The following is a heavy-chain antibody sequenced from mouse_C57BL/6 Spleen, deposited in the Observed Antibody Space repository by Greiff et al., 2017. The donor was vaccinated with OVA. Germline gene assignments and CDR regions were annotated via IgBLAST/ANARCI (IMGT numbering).Heavy chain of an antibody. Sequence: EVQLVESGGGLVKPGGSLKLSCAASGFTFSDYGMHWVRQAPEKGLEWVAYISSVRSTIYYADTVKGRFTISRDNAKKTLFLQMTSLRSEDTAMYYCARNWDGGAWFAYWGQGTLVTVSA. V-gene: IGHV5-17*01. CDR1: GFTFSDYG. CDR3: ARNWDGGAWFAY. J-gene: IGHJ3*01. D-gene: IGHD4-1*01. CDR2: ISSVRSTI.